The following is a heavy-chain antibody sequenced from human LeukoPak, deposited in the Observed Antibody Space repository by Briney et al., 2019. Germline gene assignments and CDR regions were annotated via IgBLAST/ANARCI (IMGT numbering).Heavy chain of an antibody. J-gene: IGHJ4*02. CDR3: ARGHYFDSSLGFAY. V-gene: IGHV4-31*03. Sequence: SETLSLTRTVSGGSISSGGYYWSWIRQHRGKGLELIVYIYYRGSTYYNPSLKSRPSISVDTSKNQFSLKLSSVTAADTAVYYCARGHYFDSSLGFAYWGQGTLVTVSS. CDR1: GGSISSGGYY. CDR2: IYYRGST. D-gene: IGHD3-22*01.